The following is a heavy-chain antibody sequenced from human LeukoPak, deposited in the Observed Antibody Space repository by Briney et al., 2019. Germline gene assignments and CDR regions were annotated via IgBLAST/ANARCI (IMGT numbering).Heavy chain of an antibody. CDR1: GYTFTSYG. Sequence: ASVTVSCKASGYTFTSYGISWVRQAPGQGLEWMGWISAYNGNTNYAQKLQGRVTMTTDTSTSTAYMELRSLRSDDTAVYYCARDVYYYDSSGSRYYYYGMDVWGQGTTVTVSS. J-gene: IGHJ6*02. CDR2: ISAYNGNT. CDR3: ARDVYYYDSSGSRYYYYGMDV. D-gene: IGHD3-22*01. V-gene: IGHV1-18*01.